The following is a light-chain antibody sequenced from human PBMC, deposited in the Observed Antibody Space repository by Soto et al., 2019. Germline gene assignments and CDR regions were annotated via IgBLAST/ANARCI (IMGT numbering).Light chain of an antibody. CDR3: QQYNNWPHT. J-gene: IGKJ2*01. CDR1: QSVSNN. V-gene: IGKV3-15*01. Sequence: EVVMTQSPATLSVSPGERATLSCRASQSVSNNLAWYQQQPGQAPRLLIYGASTGATGGPARFSGSGSGTEVTLTVSSLQSEDFAVYYCQQYNNWPHTFGQGTKLEIK. CDR2: GAS.